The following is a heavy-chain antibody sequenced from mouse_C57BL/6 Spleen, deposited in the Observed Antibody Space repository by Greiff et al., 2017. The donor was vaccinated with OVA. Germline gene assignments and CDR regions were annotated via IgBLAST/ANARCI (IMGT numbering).Heavy chain of an antibody. CDR2: ISSGGSYT. CDR1: GFTFSSYG. CDR3: ERHDGSSYWYFDV. J-gene: IGHJ1*03. Sequence: EVQLVESGGDLVKPGGSLKLSCAASGFTFSSYGMSWVRQTPDKRLEWVATISSGGSYTYYPDSVKGRFTISRDNAKNTLYLQMSRLTSEDTAMYYCERHDGSSYWYFDVWGTGTTVTVSS. D-gene: IGHD1-1*01. V-gene: IGHV5-6*01.